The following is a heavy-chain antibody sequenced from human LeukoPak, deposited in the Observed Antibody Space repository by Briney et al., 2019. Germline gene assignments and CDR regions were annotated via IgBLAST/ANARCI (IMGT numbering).Heavy chain of an antibody. CDR2: IIPIFGTA. Sequence: ASEKVSCKASGGTFSSYAISWVRQAPGQGLEWMGGIIPIFGTANYGQKFQGRVTITADKSTSTAYMELSSLRSEDTAVYYCALYSSCWYLNYYYYMDVWGKGTTVTVSS. CDR3: ALYSSCWYLNYYYYMDV. CDR1: GGTFSSYA. D-gene: IGHD6-13*01. V-gene: IGHV1-69*06. J-gene: IGHJ6*03.